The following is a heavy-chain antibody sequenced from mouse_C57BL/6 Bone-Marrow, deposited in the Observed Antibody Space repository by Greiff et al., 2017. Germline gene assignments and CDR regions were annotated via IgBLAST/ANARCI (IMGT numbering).Heavy chain of an antibody. CDR1: GYTFTSYW. Sequence: QVQLQQPGAELVKPGASVNMSCKASGYTFTSYWITWVKQRPGQGLEWIGDIYPGSGSTNYNEKFKSKATLTVDTSSSTAYMQLSSLTSEDSAVYYCARAPRLYYYGSSQDYWGQGTSVTVSS. V-gene: IGHV1-55*01. CDR2: IYPGSGST. CDR3: ARAPRLYYYGSSQDY. J-gene: IGHJ4*01. D-gene: IGHD1-1*01.